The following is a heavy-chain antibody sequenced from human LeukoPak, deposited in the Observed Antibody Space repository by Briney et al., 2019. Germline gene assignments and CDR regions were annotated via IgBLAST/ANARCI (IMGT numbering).Heavy chain of an antibody. CDR1: GFTFSSYS. V-gene: IGHV3-21*04. D-gene: IGHD3-22*01. J-gene: IGHJ3*02. Sequence: GGSLRLSCAASGFTFSSYSMNWVRQAPGKGLEWVSSISSSSSYIYYADSVKGRFTISRDNAKNSLYLQMNSLRAEDTALYYCARENYDSSAFDIWGQGTMVTVSS. CDR3: ARENYDSSAFDI. CDR2: ISSSSSYI.